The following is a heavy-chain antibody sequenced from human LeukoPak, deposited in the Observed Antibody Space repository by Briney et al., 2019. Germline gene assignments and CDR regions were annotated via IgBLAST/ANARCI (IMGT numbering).Heavy chain of an antibody. J-gene: IGHJ4*02. D-gene: IGHD2-2*01. CDR1: GGSISSSSYY. CDR3: ARGEYQLLYFDY. V-gene: IGHV4-61*02. Sequence: SETLSLTCTVSGGSISSSSYYWGWIRQPAGKGLEWIGRIYATGSTNYNPSLKSRVTMSVDTSNNQFSLKLSSVTAADTAVYYCARGEYQLLYFDYWGQGTLVTVSS. CDR2: IYATGST.